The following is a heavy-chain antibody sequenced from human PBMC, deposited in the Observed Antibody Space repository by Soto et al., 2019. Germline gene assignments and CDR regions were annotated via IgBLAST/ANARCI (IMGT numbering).Heavy chain of an antibody. Sequence: QVQLQESGPGLVKPSETLSLTCTVSGGSVSSGSYYWSWIRQPPGKGLEWIGYIYSSGSTNYNPSLNSRVTRSVDTSKNQFTLKLSSVTAAVTAVYYCARDPVSDFWSGLDRMDVWGQGTTVTVSS. CDR2: IYSSGST. J-gene: IGHJ6*02. CDR1: GGSVSSGSYY. D-gene: IGHD3-3*01. V-gene: IGHV4-61*01. CDR3: ARDPVSDFWSGLDRMDV.